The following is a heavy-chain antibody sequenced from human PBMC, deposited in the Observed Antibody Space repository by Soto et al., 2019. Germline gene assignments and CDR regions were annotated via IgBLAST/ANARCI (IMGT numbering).Heavy chain of an antibody. J-gene: IGHJ4*02. Sequence: ASETLSLTCAVYGGSFSGYYWGWIRQPPGKGLEWIGEINHSGSTNYNPSLKSRVTISVDTSKNQFSLKLSSVTAADTAVYYCARGYGSGSYYLTPPFDYWGQGTLVTVSS. V-gene: IGHV4-34*01. CDR1: GGSFSGYY. D-gene: IGHD3-10*01. CDR2: INHSGST. CDR3: ARGYGSGSYYLTPPFDY.